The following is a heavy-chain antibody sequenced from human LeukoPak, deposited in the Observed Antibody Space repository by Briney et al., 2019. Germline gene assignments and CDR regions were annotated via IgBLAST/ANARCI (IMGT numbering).Heavy chain of an antibody. CDR1: GYTFTGYY. CDR2: INPNSGGT. D-gene: IGHD2-2*01. Sequence: ASVKVSCKASGYTFTGYYMHWVRQAPGQGLEWMGWINPNSGGTNYAQKFQGRVTMTRDTSISTAYMELSRLRSDDTAVYYCARAAAMVHYYYYYYMDVWGKGTTVTVSS. J-gene: IGHJ6*03. CDR3: ARAAAMVHYYYYYYMDV. V-gene: IGHV1-2*02.